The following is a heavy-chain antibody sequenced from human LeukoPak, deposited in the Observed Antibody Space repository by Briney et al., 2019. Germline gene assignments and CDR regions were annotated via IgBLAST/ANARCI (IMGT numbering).Heavy chain of an antibody. V-gene: IGHV3-74*01. CDR3: ARSSWADDY. Sequence: PGGSLRLSCAASGFTFSNYWMHWVRQVPGKGLVWVSRINPGGSSTTYADSVRGRFTISRDNAKNTLYLQMDSLRAEDTGVYYCARSSWADDYWGQGTLVTVSS. CDR1: GFTFSNYW. D-gene: IGHD6-13*01. J-gene: IGHJ4*02. CDR2: INPGGSST.